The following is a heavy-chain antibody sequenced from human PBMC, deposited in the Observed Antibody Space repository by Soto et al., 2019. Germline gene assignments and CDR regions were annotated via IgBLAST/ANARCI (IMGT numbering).Heavy chain of an antibody. D-gene: IGHD6-13*01. CDR2: IIPMVGIA. J-gene: IGHJ2*01. CDR1: GDTFSSPT. V-gene: IGHV1-69*02. Sequence: SVKVSCKASGDTFSSPTINWVRQAPGQGLEWMGRIIPMVGIANYAQKFQGRVTITAEKSTSTAYMELRSLRSEDTAVYYCAATPDSSSWYWQFDLWGRGTLVTVSS. CDR3: AATPDSSSWYWQFDL.